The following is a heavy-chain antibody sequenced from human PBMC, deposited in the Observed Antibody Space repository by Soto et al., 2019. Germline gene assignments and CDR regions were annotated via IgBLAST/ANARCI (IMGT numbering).Heavy chain of an antibody. CDR3: AKVGPETYGGNGGAPLFPPYYFDY. V-gene: IGHV3-23*01. CDR2: ISGSGGST. CDR1: GFTFSSYA. Sequence: GGSLRLSCAASGFTFSSYAMSWVRQAPGKGLEWVSAISGSGGSTYYADSVKGRFTIARDNSKNTLYLQMNSLRAEDTAVYYCAKVGPETYGGNGGAPLFPPYYFDYWGQGTLVTVSS. J-gene: IGHJ4*02. D-gene: IGHD2-15*01.